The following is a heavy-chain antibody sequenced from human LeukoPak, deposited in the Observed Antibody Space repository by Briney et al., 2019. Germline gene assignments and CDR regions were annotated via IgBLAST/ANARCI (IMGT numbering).Heavy chain of an antibody. V-gene: IGHV3-33*01. CDR1: GFTFSSYG. Sequence: PGRSLRLSCAASGFTFSSYGMHWVRQAPGKGLEWVAVIWYDGSNKYYADSVKGRFTISRDNSKNTLYLQMNSLRAEDTAVYYCARDRLELPGRAGGLDPWGQRTLVTVSS. J-gene: IGHJ5*02. CDR2: IWYDGSNK. CDR3: ARDRLELPGRAGGLDP. D-gene: IGHD1-7*01.